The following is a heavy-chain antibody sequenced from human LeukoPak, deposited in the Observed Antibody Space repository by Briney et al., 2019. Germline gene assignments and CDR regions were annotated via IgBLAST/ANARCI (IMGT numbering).Heavy chain of an antibody. CDR3: AREEGAGCSGGSCYEDLYYFDY. D-gene: IGHD2-15*01. CDR1: GFTFSSYA. CDR2: IKQDGSEK. Sequence: GGSLRLSCAASGFTFSSYAMSWVRQAPGKGLEWVANIKQDGSEKYYVDSVKGRFTISRDNAKNSLYLQMNSLRAEDTAVYYCAREEGAGCSGGSCYEDLYYFDYWGQGTLVTVSS. V-gene: IGHV3-7*03. J-gene: IGHJ4*02.